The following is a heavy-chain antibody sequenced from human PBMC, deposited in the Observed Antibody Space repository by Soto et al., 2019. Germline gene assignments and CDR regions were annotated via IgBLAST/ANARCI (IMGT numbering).Heavy chain of an antibody. D-gene: IGHD6-19*01. CDR3: AKDLYRSAWCNWFDS. J-gene: IGHJ5*01. CDR2: ISYDGNSE. CDR1: GFSVSNYG. V-gene: IGHV3-30*18. Sequence: QVQLVESGGGVVQPGKSLRLSCAASGFSVSNYGMHWVRQAPGNGLEWVAMISYDGNSEYYTDSVKDRFTISRDTSKNTVSLQMDSLRAEDTAVYYCAKDLYRSAWCNWFDSWGQGTLVTVSS.